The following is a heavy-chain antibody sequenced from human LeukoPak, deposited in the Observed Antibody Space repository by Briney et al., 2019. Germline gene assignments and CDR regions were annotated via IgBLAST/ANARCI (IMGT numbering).Heavy chain of an antibody. Sequence: ASVKVSCKASRYTFTSYYMHWVRQAPGQGLEWMGIINPSGGSTSYAQEFQGRVTMTRDTSTSTVYMELSSLRSEDTAVYYCARGSETYYYDSSGYLRTNWGQGTLVTVSS. J-gene: IGHJ4*02. D-gene: IGHD3-22*01. CDR1: RYTFTSYY. CDR3: ARGSETYYYDSSGYLRTN. CDR2: INPSGGST. V-gene: IGHV1-46*01.